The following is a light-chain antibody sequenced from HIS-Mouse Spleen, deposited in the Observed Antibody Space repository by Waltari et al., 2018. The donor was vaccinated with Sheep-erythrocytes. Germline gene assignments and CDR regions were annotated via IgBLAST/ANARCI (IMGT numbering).Light chain of an antibody. V-gene: IGLV2-11*01. J-gene: IGLJ2*01. CDR2: DVS. CDR1: SSDVGGYNY. Sequence: QSALTQPRSVSGSPGQSVTISCTGTSSDVGGYNYVSWYQQHPGKAPKLMIYDVSKRPSVGPGRFSGSKSGNTASLTISGLQAEDEADYYCCSYAGSYTLVFGGGTKLTVL. CDR3: CSYAGSYTLV.